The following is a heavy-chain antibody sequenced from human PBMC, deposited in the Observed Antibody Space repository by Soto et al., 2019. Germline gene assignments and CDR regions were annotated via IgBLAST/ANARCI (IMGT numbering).Heavy chain of an antibody. CDR1: GYTFTSYG. D-gene: IGHD6-25*01. CDR2: ISAYNGNT. Sequence: ASVKVSCKASGYTFTSYGISWVRQAPGQGLEWMGWISAYNGNTNYAQKLQGRVTMTTDTSPSTAYMELRRLRSDDTAVYYCAKDHRAGAAPYYYYGMDVWGQGTTVTVSS. V-gene: IGHV1-18*01. J-gene: IGHJ6*02. CDR3: AKDHRAGAAPYYYYGMDV.